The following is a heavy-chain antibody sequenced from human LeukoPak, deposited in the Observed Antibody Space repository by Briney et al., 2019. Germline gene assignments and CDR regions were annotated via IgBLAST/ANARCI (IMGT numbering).Heavy chain of an antibody. CDR1: GFTFSSYS. CDR2: ISSSSSYI. Sequence: GGSLRLSCAASGFTFSSYSMNWVRQAPGKGLEWVSSISSSSSYIYYADSVEGRFTISRDNAKNSLYLQMNSLRAEDTAVYYCARDRGFGELVDYWGQGTLVTVSS. J-gene: IGHJ4*02. CDR3: ARDRGFGELVDY. V-gene: IGHV3-21*01. D-gene: IGHD3-10*01.